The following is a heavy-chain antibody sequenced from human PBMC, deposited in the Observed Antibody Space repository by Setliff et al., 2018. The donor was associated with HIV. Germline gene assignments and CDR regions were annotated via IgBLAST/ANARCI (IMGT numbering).Heavy chain of an antibody. CDR2: IWYDASKK. CDR1: GLTFNSYG. D-gene: IGHD3-3*01. V-gene: IGHV3-33*06. J-gene: IGHJ4*02. CDR3: VKDVVKFWSGSGALDF. Sequence: GGSLRLSCAASGLTFNSYGMHWVRQAPGKGLEWVALIWYDASKKEYAESVKGRFNILRDDSKKTVDLQMNSLRADDTAVYYCVKDVVKFWSGSGALDFWGPGTLVTVSS.